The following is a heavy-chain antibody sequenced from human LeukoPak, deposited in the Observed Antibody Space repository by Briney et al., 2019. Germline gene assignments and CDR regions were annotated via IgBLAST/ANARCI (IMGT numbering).Heavy chain of an antibody. CDR3: ARRKEVQTTFDY. CDR1: GFVFSNYW. J-gene: IGHJ4*02. Sequence: GGSLRLSCVASGFVFSNYWMGSVRQAPGKGLEWVANIKEDGGETYYVDSVKGRFTISRDNAKNSLDLQMNSLRDEDTAVYYCARRKEVQTTFDYWGQGTLVTVSS. V-gene: IGHV3-7*01. CDR2: IKEDGGET. D-gene: IGHD4/OR15-4a*01.